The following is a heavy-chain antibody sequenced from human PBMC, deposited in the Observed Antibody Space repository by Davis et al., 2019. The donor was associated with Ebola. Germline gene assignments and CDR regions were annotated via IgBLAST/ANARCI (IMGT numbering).Heavy chain of an antibody. CDR3: TAYDSTFRNY. J-gene: IGHJ4*02. CDR2: ISWDGRST. D-gene: IGHD3-22*01. CDR1: GFTFGDYA. Sequence: GESLKISCAASGFTFGDYAMHWVRQAPGKGLEWVSLISWDGRSTAYADSVRGRFSISRDNSKKFLFLQMNGLRAEDTALYYCTAYDSTFRNYWSQGTLVTVSS. V-gene: IGHV3-43D*03.